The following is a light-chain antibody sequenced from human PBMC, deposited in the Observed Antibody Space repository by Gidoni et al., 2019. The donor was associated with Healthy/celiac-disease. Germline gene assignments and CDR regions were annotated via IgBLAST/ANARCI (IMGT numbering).Light chain of an antibody. CDR3: QQYYSTPPN. CDR2: WAS. Sequence: DIVMTQSPDSLAVSLGERATINCKSSQSVLYSSNNKNYLAWYQQKPGQPPKLLIYWASTRESGVPDRFSGSGSGTDFTLTISSLQAEDVAVYYGQQYYSTPPNFGQGTRLEIK. J-gene: IGKJ5*01. V-gene: IGKV4-1*01. CDR1: QSVLYSSNNKNY.